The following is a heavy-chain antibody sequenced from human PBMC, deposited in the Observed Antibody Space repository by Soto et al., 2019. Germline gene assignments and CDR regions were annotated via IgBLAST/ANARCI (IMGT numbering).Heavy chain of an antibody. CDR3: AHTSGGGNSACFDY. J-gene: IGHJ4*02. CDR2: IYWDDDK. D-gene: IGHD2-21*02. V-gene: IGHV2-5*02. CDR1: GFSLSTSRVG. Sequence: QITLKESGPTLVKPTQTLTLTCTFSGFSLSTSRVGVGWIRQPPGKALEWLALIYWDDDKRYSPSLKSRLTITKDTSKNQVVLTRTNTDPVDTATYYCAHTSGGGNSACFDYWGQGTLVTVSS.